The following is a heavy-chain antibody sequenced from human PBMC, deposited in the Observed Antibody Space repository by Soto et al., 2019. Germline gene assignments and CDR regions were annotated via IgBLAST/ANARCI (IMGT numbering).Heavy chain of an antibody. CDR3: ARDPPATRHGMDV. V-gene: IGHV3-23*01. CDR1: GFTFSSYA. CDR2: ISGSGGST. Sequence: PGGSLRLSCAASGFTFSSYAMSWVRQAPGKGLEWVSAISGSGGSTYYADSVKGRFTISRDNSKNTLYLQMKSLRAEDTAVYYCARDPPATRHGMDVWGQGTTVTLSS. J-gene: IGHJ6*02.